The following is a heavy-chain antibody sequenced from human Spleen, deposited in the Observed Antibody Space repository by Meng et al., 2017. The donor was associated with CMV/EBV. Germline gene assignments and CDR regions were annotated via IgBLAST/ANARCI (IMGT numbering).Heavy chain of an antibody. Sequence: GESLKISCPASGFMFTYYGMHWVRQVPGKGLVWVSHINSDGSSTSYADSVKGRFTISRDNAKNTLYLQMHSLGAEDTAVYYCAREDIAVGATGAWGQGTLVTVSS. CDR2: INSDGSST. D-gene: IGHD6-19*01. J-gene: IGHJ5*02. CDR1: GFMFTYYG. V-gene: IGHV3-74*01. CDR3: AREDIAVGATGA.